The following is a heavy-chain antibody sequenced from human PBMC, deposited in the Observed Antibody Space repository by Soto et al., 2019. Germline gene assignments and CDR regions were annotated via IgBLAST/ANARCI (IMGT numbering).Heavy chain of an antibody. CDR1: GFTFSHYA. Sequence: GGSLRLSCAASGFTFSHYAMCWVRQAPGKGLEWVSVITASSSRTYYAGSVKGRFAISRDTSQNMLYLQMNSLRAEDTAVYYCVKDYGDYQHLFYSWGRRALVTVSS. V-gene: IGHV3-23*01. CDR3: VKDYGDYQHLFYS. D-gene: IGHD4-17*01. CDR2: ITASSSRT. J-gene: IGHJ5*01.